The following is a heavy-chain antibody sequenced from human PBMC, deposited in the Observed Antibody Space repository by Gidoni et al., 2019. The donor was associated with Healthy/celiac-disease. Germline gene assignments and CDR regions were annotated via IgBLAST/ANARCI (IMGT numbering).Heavy chain of an antibody. Sequence: EVQLLESGGGLVQPGGSLRLSCAASGFPFRSYASSWVRQAPGRGLGGVSAISGSGGSTYYADSVKGRFTISRDNSKNTLYLQMNSLRAEDTAVYYCANDPLTLLGLPFDYWGQGTLVTVSS. J-gene: IGHJ4*02. CDR3: ANDPLTLLGLPFDY. CDR1: GFPFRSYA. D-gene: IGHD2-15*01. V-gene: IGHV3-23*01. CDR2: ISGSGGST.